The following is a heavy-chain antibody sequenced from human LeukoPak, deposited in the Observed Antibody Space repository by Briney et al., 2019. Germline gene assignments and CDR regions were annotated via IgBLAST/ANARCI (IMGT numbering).Heavy chain of an antibody. D-gene: IGHD3-10*01. CDR1: GYTFTSYG. CDR2: ISAYNGNT. Sequence: ASVKVSCKASGYTFTSYGISWLRQAPGQGLEWMGWISAYNGNTNYAQKLQGRVTMTTDTSTSTAYMELRSLRSDDTAVYYCARTGYYYGSGSYYNGNWFDPWGQGTLVPSPQ. V-gene: IGHV1-18*01. J-gene: IGHJ5*02. CDR3: ARTGYYYGSGSYYNGNWFDP.